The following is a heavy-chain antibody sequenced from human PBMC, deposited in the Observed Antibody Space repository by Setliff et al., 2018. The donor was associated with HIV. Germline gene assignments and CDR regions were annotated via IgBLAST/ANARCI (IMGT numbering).Heavy chain of an antibody. CDR1: GFTFSNYG. CDR2: IWYDANNK. Sequence: GGSLRLSCAASGFTFSNYGMHWVRQAPGKGLEWVAVIWYDANNKYYADSVKGRFTISRDNSQNTLYLQMNSLRPEDTAVYYCAKPVVHHYYYMDVWGKGTTVTVSS. V-gene: IGHV3-30*02. D-gene: IGHD3-16*02. CDR3: AKPVVHHYYYMDV. J-gene: IGHJ6*03.